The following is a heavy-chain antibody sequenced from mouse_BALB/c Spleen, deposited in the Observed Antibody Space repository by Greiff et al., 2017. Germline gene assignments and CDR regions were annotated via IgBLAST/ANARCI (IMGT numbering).Heavy chain of an antibody. D-gene: IGHD2-3*01. V-gene: IGHV14-3*02. Sequence: VQLQQSGAELVRSGASVKLSCTASGFNIKDYYMHWVKQRPEQGLEWIGRIDPANGNTKYDPKFQGKATITADTSSNTAYLQLSSLTSEDTAVYYCAHDGYDYYAMDYWGQGTSVTVSS. CDR1: GFNIKDYY. J-gene: IGHJ4*01. CDR2: IDPANGNT. CDR3: AHDGYDYYAMDY.